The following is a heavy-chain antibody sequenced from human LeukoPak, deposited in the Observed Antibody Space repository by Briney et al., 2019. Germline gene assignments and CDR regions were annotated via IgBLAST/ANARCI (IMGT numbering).Heavy chain of an antibody. J-gene: IGHJ6*02. CDR2: INSDGSST. D-gene: IGHD6-19*01. V-gene: IGHV3-74*01. Sequence: GGSLRLSCAASGFTFSSYWMPWVRQAPGKGLVWVSRINSDGSSTSYADSVKGRFTISRDNAKNTLYLQMNSLRAEDTAVYYCARVQGQWLVRYYYYYYGMDVWGQGTTVTVSS. CDR1: GFTFSSYW. CDR3: ARVQGQWLVRYYYYYYGMDV.